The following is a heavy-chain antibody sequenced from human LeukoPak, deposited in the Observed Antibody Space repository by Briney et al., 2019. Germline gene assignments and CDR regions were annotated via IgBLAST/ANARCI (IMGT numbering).Heavy chain of an antibody. D-gene: IGHD3-16*02. CDR1: GFTFSSYA. V-gene: IGHV3-23*01. J-gene: IGHJ4*02. Sequence: PGGSLRLSCAASGFTFSSYAMSWVRQAPGKGLEWVSTISGSGGTTYYANSVKGRFSISRDNSKNTLYLHMNSLRAEDTAVYYCAAQKRGTSRPYYFDYWGQGTLLTVPS. CDR2: ISGSGGTT. CDR3: AAQKRGTSRPYYFDY.